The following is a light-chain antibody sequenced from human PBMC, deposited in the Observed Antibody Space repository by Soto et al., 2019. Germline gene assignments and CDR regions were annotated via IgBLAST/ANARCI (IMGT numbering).Light chain of an antibody. J-gene: IGLJ1*01. V-gene: IGLV1-51*01. CDR1: ASNIGSNS. Sequence: QSVLTQPPSVSAAPGQTVTISCSGSASNIGSNSLSWYRQFPGSSPMLVIYDNHKRPSGISARFSASKSDTSATLVITGLRTGDEADYYCGAWDNNLSAGVFGSGTKLTVL. CDR3: GAWDNNLSAGV. CDR2: DNH.